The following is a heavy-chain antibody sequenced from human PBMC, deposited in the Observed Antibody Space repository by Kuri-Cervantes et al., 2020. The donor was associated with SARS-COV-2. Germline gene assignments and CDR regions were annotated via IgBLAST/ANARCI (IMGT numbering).Heavy chain of an antibody. Sequence: LSLTCAASGFIFSDYFLHWVRQAPGKGLEWVAVISYDASNKYYADSVKGRFTISRDNAKNSLYLQMNSLRAEDTAVYYCASLLSGGGAHLYYFYMDAWGKGTSVTVSS. D-gene: IGHD3-16*01. CDR1: GFIFSDYF. CDR2: ISYDASNK. V-gene: IGHV3-30-3*01. CDR3: ASLLSGGGAHLYYFYMDA. J-gene: IGHJ6*03.